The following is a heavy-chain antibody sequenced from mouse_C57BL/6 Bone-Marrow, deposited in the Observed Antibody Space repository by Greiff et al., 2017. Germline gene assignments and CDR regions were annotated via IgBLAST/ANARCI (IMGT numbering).Heavy chain of an antibody. CDR2: IRNKANGYTT. D-gene: IGHD1-1*01. V-gene: IGHV7-3*01. CDR1: GFTFTDYY. CDR3: ARYYGTPYWYCDV. Sequence: EVKLMESGGGLVQPGGSLSLSCAASGFTFTDYYMSWVRQPPGKALEWLGFIRNKANGYTTEYSASVKGRFTISRYNSQSLLYLQMNALRAEDSATYYCARYYGTPYWYCDVWGTGTTVTVSS. J-gene: IGHJ1*03.